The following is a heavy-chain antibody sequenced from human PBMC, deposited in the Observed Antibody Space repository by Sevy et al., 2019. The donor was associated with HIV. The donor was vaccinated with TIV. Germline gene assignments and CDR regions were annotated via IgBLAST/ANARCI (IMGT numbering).Heavy chain of an antibody. CDR3: LTGRGYLQDS. V-gene: IGHV3-66*02. CDR1: GITVSNKY. D-gene: IGHD5-18*01. J-gene: IGHJ4*02. Sequence: LSLTCAASGITVSNKYMSWVRQAPGKGLEWVSLINSAGNTYYAGSAKGRFTISRDNSNNTLDLQMNRLTAEDTAVYYCLTGRGYLQDSWGQGTLVTVSS. CDR2: INSAGNT.